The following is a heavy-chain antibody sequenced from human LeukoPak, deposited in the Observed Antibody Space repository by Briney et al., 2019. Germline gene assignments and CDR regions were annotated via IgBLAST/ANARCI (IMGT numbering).Heavy chain of an antibody. CDR2: IRYDGGNK. CDR3: APDPNRSIAARRDY. V-gene: IGHV3-30*02. CDR1: GFTFSTYG. J-gene: IGHJ4*02. Sequence: GGSLRLSCAASGFTFSTYGMHWVRQAPGKGLEWVAFIRYDGGNKYYADSVKGRFTISRDNSKNTLYLQMNSLRAEDTAVYYCAPDPNRSIAARRDYWGQGTLVTVSS. D-gene: IGHD6-6*01.